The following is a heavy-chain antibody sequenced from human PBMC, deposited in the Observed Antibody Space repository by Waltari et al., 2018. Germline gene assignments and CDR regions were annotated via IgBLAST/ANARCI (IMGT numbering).Heavy chain of an antibody. CDR1: GFTVSRNY. CDR3: ACGVEIDFDY. CDR2: SCCGGST. Sequence: EVQLVESGGGLIQPGGSLRLSCAASGFTVSRNYMSWVRQAPGKGREWVQVSCCGGSTYYADSVKGRFTISRDNSKNTLYLQMNSLRAEDTAVYYCACGVEIDFDYWGQGTLVTVSS. D-gene: IGHD2-15*01. J-gene: IGHJ4*02. V-gene: IGHV3-53*01.